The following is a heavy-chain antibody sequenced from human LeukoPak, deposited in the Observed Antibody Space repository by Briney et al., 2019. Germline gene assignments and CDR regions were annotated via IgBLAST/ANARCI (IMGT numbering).Heavy chain of an antibody. CDR3: ARFLIVVVPAAMGRACWFDP. D-gene: IGHD2-2*01. CDR2: INHSGST. J-gene: IGHJ5*02. V-gene: IGHV4-34*01. CDR1: GGSFSGYH. Sequence: SETLSLTCAVYGGSFSGYHWSWIRQPPGKGLEWIGEINHSGSTNYNPSLKSRVTISVDTSKNQFSLKLSSVTAADTAVYYCARFLIVVVPAAMGRACWFDPWGQGTLVTVSS.